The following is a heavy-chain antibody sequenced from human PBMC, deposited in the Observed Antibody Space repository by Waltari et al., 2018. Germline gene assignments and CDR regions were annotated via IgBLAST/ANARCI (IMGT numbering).Heavy chain of an antibody. CDR1: GYTFTGYY. J-gene: IGHJ6*02. V-gene: IGHV1-2*02. D-gene: IGHD6-6*01. CDR3: ARDLSIAARLYYYYGMDV. CDR2: INPNSGGT. Sequence: QVQLVQSGAEVKKPGASVKVSCKASGYTFTGYYMHWVRQAPGQGLEWMGWINPNSGGTNYAQKFQGRVTMTRDTSISTAYMELSRLRSDDTAVYYCARDLSIAARLYYYYGMDVWGQGTTVTVSS.